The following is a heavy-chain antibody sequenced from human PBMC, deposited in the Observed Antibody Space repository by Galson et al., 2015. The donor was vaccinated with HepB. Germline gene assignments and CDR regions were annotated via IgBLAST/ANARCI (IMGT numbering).Heavy chain of an antibody. CDR2: TYYRSKWYS. J-gene: IGHJ3*02. CDR3: GGGNRFDI. Sequence: CAISGDSVSSNSATWNWIRQSPLRGLEWLGRTYYRSKWYSEYAVSVKSRIIINPDTSKNQFSLQLNSVTPEDTAVYYCGGGNRFDIWGQGTMVTVS. V-gene: IGHV6-1*01. CDR1: GDSVSSNSAT.